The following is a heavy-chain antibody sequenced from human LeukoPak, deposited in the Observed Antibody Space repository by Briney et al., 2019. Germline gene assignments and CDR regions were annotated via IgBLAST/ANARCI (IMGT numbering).Heavy chain of an antibody. V-gene: IGHV3-23*01. Sequence: GGSLRLSCAASGFTFRSYAMGWVRQAPGKGLEWVSVISGSGDSTDYADSVKGRFSISRDNSKNTLYLQMNSLRAEDTAVYYCTKSVRSIWWGGAYYFDYWGQGALVTVSS. CDR1: GFTFRSYA. D-gene: IGHD6-13*01. CDR2: ISGSGDST. J-gene: IGHJ4*02. CDR3: TKSVRSIWWGGAYYFDY.